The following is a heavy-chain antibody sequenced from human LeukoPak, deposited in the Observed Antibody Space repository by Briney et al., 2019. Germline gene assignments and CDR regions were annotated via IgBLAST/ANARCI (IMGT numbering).Heavy chain of an antibody. CDR1: GGSISSYY. Sequence: PSETLSLTCTVSGGSISSYYWSWIRQPPGKGLEGIGYIYYSGSTNYNPSLMSRVTISVDTSKNQLSLKLSSVTAADTAVYYCAINDYGDYALDYWGQGTLVTVSS. CDR3: AINDYGDYALDY. CDR2: IYYSGST. D-gene: IGHD4-17*01. V-gene: IGHV4-59*01. J-gene: IGHJ4*02.